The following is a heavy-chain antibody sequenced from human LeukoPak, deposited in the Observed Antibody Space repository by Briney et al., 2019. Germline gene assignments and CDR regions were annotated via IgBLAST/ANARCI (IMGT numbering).Heavy chain of an antibody. J-gene: IGHJ5*02. CDR3: ARMTYYYGSGSYPNVDWSDP. CDR1: GYTFTSYG. CDR2: ISAYNGNT. D-gene: IGHD3-10*01. Sequence: ASVKVSCKASGYTFTSYGISWVRQAPGQGLEGMGWISAYNGNTNYAQKLQGRVTMTTDTSTSTAYMELRSLRSDDTAVYYCARMTYYYGSGSYPNVDWSDPWGQGTLVTVSS. V-gene: IGHV1-18*01.